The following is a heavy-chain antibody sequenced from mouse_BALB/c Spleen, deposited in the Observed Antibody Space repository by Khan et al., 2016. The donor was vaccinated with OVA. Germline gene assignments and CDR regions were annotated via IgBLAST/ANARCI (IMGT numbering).Heavy chain of an antibody. CDR2: TNPTNGRT. CDR3: ARIKKIVATYFDY. D-gene: IGHD1-1*01. CDR1: GYTFTSYW. J-gene: IGHJ2*01. Sequence: QVQLQQPGAELVKAGASVKMSCKASGYTFTSYWMHWVKQRLGQGLEWIAETNPTNGRTYYTEKFKSKATLTVDNSSSTAYMLLSGPTFEDSAVYYCARIKKIVATYFDYWGQGTTLTVSS. V-gene: IGHV1S81*02.